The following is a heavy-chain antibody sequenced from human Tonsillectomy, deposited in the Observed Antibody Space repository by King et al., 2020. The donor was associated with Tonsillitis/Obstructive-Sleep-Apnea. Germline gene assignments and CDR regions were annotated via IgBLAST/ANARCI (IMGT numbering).Heavy chain of an antibody. CDR2: ISSNGGST. CDR1: GFTFSSYA. CDR3: ARDLGYCSGGSCYAFDY. D-gene: IGHD2-15*01. J-gene: IGHJ4*02. V-gene: IGHV3-64*01. Sequence: VQLVESGGGLVQPGGSLRLSCAASGFTFSSYAMHWVRQAPGKGLEYVSAISSNGGSTYYANSVKARFTISRDNSKNTLYLQMGSLRAEDMAVYYCARDLGYCSGGSCYAFDYWGQGTLVTVSS.